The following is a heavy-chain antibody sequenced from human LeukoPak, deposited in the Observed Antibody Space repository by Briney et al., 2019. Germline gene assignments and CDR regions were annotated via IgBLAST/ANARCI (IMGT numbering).Heavy chain of an antibody. CDR1: GFTFSSYA. CDR3: AKAVTYYYDSSGYYESAFDI. J-gene: IGHJ3*02. CDR2: ISGSGGST. D-gene: IGHD3-22*01. Sequence: PGGSLRLSCAASGFTFSSYAMSWVRQAPGKGLEWVSAISGSGGSTYYADSVKGRFTISRDNSKNTLYLQMNSLRAEDTAVYYCAKAVTYYYDSSGYYESAFDIWGQGTMVTVSS. V-gene: IGHV3-23*01.